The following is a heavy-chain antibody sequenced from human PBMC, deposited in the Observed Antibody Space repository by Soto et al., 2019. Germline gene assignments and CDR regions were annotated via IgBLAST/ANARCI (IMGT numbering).Heavy chain of an antibody. V-gene: IGHV1-18*04. J-gene: IGHJ6*02. D-gene: IGHD3-3*01. CDR3: ARDRPDFWSGYYTYYYYGMDV. CDR1: GYTFTSYG. Sequence: ASVKVSCKASGYTFTSYGISWVRQAPGQGLEWMGWISAYNGNTNYAQKLQGRVTMTTDTSTSTAYMELRSLRSDDTAVYYCARDRPDFWSGYYTYYYYGMDVWGQGTTVTVSS. CDR2: ISAYNGNT.